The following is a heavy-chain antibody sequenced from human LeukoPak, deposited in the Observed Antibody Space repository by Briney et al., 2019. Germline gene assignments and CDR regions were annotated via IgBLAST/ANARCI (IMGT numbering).Heavy chain of an antibody. CDR1: GFTFGDYA. CDR2: IRSKAYGGTT. J-gene: IGHJ6*02. Sequence: GGSLRLSCTASGFTFGDYAMSLVRQAPGKGLEWVGFIRSKAYGGTTEYAASVKGRFTISRDDSESIAYLQMNSLKTEDTAVYYCTREVDSGYSSSWYWGYYYCYGMDVWGQGTTVTVSS. V-gene: IGHV3-49*04. CDR3: TREVDSGYSSSWYWGYYYCYGMDV. D-gene: IGHD6-13*01.